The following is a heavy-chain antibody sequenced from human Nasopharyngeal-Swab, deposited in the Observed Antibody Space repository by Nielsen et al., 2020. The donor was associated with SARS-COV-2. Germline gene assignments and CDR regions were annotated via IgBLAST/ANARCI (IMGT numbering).Heavy chain of an antibody. J-gene: IGHJ2*01. D-gene: IGHD3-16*01. V-gene: IGHV3-48*03. CDR3: ARDRGGSYWYLDL. Sequence: GESLKIFCAASGFTFSSYEMNWARQAPGKGLEWVSYISSSGSIIYYADSVKGRLTISRDNAKNSLYLQMNSLRDEDTAVYYCARDRGGSYWYLDLWGRGTLVTVSS. CDR2: ISSSGSII. CDR1: GFTFSSYE.